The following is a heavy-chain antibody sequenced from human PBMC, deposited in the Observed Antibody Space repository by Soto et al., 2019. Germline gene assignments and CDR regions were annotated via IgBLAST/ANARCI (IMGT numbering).Heavy chain of an antibody. CDR1: GGSITRGGYS. CDR3: ARAFYGVDL. V-gene: IGHV4-30-2*06. Sequence: PSETLSLTCTVPGGSITRGGYSWSWLRQSPGQGLEWIGYIYQGGSAYYNPSLKTRVTILVDRSNNQFSLNPTSVTAEDPAVYYCARAFYGVDLLGQGTRVTVSS. J-gene: IGHJ6*02. CDR2: IYQGGSA.